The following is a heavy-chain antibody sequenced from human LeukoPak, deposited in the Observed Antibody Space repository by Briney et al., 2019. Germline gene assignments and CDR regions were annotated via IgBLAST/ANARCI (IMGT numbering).Heavy chain of an antibody. D-gene: IGHD2-15*01. J-gene: IGHJ4*02. Sequence: SETLSLTCSVSGGSISSSTYYWGWIRQPPGKGLEWIGSIYYSGSTYYNPSLKSRVTISVDTSKNQFSLKLSSVTAADSAVYYCARTPSVYCSGGNCYPGHFDYWGQGTLVTVSS. CDR1: GGSISSSTYY. V-gene: IGHV4-39*07. CDR3: ARTPSVYCSGGNCYPGHFDY. CDR2: IYYSGST.